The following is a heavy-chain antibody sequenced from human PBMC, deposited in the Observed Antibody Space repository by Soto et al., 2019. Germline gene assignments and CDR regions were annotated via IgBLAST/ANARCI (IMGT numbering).Heavy chain of an antibody. CDR3: AGNGGVVETFFDY. CDR1: GGSISSYY. V-gene: IGHV4-59*08. CDR2: IYYSGST. D-gene: IGHD3-16*01. Sequence: SETLSLTCTVSGGSISSYYWSWIRQPPGKGLEWIGYIYYSGSTNYNPSLKSRVTISVDTSKNQFSLKLSSVTAAATAVSYCAGNGGVVETFFDYWGKGTLVTVSP. J-gene: IGHJ4*02.